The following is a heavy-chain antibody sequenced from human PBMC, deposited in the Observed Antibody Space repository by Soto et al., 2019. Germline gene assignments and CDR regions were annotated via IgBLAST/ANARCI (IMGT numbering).Heavy chain of an antibody. CDR1: GGSISSGGYY. Sequence: SETLSLTCTVSGGSISSGGYYWSWIRQHPGKGLEWIGYIYYSGSTYYNPSLKSRVTISVDTSKNQFSLKLSSVTAADTAVYYCARVGELLWFGDWVVAFDIWGEGTMVTDS. CDR3: ARVGELLWFGDWVVAFDI. D-gene: IGHD3-10*01. V-gene: IGHV4-31*03. CDR2: IYYSGST. J-gene: IGHJ3*02.